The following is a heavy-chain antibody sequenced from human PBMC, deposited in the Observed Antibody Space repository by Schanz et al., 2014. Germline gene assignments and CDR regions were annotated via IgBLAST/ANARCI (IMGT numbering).Heavy chain of an antibody. Sequence: VQLVESGGSVVQPGRSLRLSCAASGFTFDDYTMHWVRQAPGKGLEWVSLISWDGGSTYYADSVKGRFTISRDNSKNSLYLQMNSLRTEDTALYYCAKDIGRLNWNDPNYYYYYGMDVWGQGTTVTVSS. CDR2: ISWDGGST. V-gene: IGHV3-43*01. J-gene: IGHJ6*02. CDR3: AKDIGRLNWNDPNYYYYYGMDV. CDR1: GFTFDDYT. D-gene: IGHD1-20*01.